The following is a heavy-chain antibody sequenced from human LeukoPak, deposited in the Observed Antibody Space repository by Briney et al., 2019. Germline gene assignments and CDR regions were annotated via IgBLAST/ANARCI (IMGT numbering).Heavy chain of an antibody. CDR2: INPNIGAT. V-gene: IGHV1-2*02. CDR3: ARDQGKVTGTPFDY. CDR1: GYTFTGYY. Sequence: GASVKVSCKASGYTFTGYYIHWVRQAPGQGLEWIGWINPNIGATNFAQKFQGRVTMTRDTSISTAYMELSRLRSDDTAVYYCARDQGKVTGTPFDYWGQGTLVTVSS. D-gene: IGHD1-20*01. J-gene: IGHJ4*02.